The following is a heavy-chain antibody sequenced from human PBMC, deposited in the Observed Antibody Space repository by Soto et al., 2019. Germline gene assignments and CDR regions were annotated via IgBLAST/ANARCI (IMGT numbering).Heavy chain of an antibody. CDR2: ISYDGSNK. D-gene: IGHD2-8*02. CDR3: SKDRSILLVLFV. CDR1: GFTFSSYG. J-gene: IGHJ4*02. Sequence: GGSLRLSCAASGFTFSSYGMHWVRQAPGKGLEWVAVISYDGSNKYYADSVKGRFTISRDNSKNTLYLQMNSLRAEDTAVYYCSKDRSILLVLFVWGQGTLVTVYS. V-gene: IGHV3-30*18.